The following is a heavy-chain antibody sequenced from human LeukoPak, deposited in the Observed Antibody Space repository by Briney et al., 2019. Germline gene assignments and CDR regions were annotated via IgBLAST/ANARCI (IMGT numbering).Heavy chain of an antibody. V-gene: IGHV1-69*04. D-gene: IGHD5-18*01. CDR3: ARDRRGYSYGYHY. J-gene: IGHJ4*02. CDR1: GYTFTSYY. Sequence: SVKVSCKASGYTFTSYYMHWVRQAPGQGLEWMGRIIPILGIANYAQKFQGRVTITADKSTSTAYMELSSLRSEDTAVYYCARDRRGYSYGYHYWGQGTLVTVSS. CDR2: IIPILGIA.